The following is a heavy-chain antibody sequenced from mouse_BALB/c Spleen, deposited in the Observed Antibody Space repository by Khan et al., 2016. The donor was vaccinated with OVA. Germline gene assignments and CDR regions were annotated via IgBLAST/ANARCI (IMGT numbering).Heavy chain of an antibody. CDR1: GYSFTGYF. Sequence: DVQLQESGPELVKPGASVKISCKASGYSFTGYFMNWVMQSHGKSLEWIGRINPHIGETFYNQKFKGKAILTVDESSSTVHMELRSLASEDSAVYYCARKNGSDFDYWGQGTTLTVSS. CDR3: ARKNGSDFDY. V-gene: IGHV1-20*02. J-gene: IGHJ2*01. CDR2: INPHIGET. D-gene: IGHD1-1*01.